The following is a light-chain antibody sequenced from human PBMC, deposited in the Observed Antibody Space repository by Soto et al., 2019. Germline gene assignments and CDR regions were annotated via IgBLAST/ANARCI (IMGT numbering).Light chain of an antibody. J-gene: IGKJ3*01. CDR1: QSVLYSSNNKNY. CDR3: QQYYSTPFT. CDR2: WAS. Sequence: DIVMTQSPDSLAVSLGERATINCKSSQSVLYSSNNKNYLAWYQRKPGQPPKLLIYWASTRESGVPDRFSGSGSGTDFTLTISSLQAEDVAVYYCQQYYSTPFTFGPGTKVDMK. V-gene: IGKV4-1*01.